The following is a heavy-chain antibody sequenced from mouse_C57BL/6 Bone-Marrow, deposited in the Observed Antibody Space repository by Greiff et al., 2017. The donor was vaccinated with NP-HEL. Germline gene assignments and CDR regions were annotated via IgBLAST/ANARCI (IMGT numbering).Heavy chain of an antibody. CDR1: GYTFTDYN. CDR2: INPNNGGT. J-gene: IGHJ3*01. V-gene: IGHV1-18*01. D-gene: IGHD1-1*01. CDR3: ARGGVLLRGAY. Sequence: EVQLQQSGPELVKPGASVKIPCKASGYTFTDYNMDWVKQSHGKSLEWIGDINPNNGGTIYNQKFKGKATLTVDKSSSTAYMELRSLTSEDTAVYYCARGGVLLRGAYWGQGTLVTVSA.